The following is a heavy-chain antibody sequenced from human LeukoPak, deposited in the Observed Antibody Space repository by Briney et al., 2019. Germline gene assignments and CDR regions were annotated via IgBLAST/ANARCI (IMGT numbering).Heavy chain of an antibody. J-gene: IGHJ3*02. CDR1: GFTFGDYA. V-gene: IGHV3-23*01. CDR2: ISGSGGST. Sequence: GGSLRLSCTASGFTFGDYAMSWFRQAPGKGLEWVSAISGSGGSTYYADSVKGRFTISRDNSKNTLYLQMNSLRAEDTAVYYCAKDQSTSGSYGAFDIWGQGTMVTVSS. D-gene: IGHD1-26*01. CDR3: AKDQSTSGSYGAFDI.